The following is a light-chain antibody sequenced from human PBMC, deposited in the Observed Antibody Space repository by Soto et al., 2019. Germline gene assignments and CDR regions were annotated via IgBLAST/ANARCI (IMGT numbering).Light chain of an antibody. Sequence: DIQMTQSPSSLSVSVGDRVTITCQASQDISNYLNWYQQKPGKAPKLLIYEASTLETGVPSRFSGSGSGTEFTFTITSLLPEDIATYYCQQYDNPVFTFGQGTKVDIK. CDR3: QQYDNPVFT. J-gene: IGKJ2*01. V-gene: IGKV1-33*01. CDR1: QDISNY. CDR2: EAS.